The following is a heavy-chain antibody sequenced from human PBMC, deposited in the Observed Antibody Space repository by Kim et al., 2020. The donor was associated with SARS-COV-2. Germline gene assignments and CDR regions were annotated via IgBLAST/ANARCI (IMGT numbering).Heavy chain of an antibody. CDR2: INKSGSEK. D-gene: IGHD2-21*02. CDR1: GFTFSSYW. J-gene: IGHJ4*02. V-gene: IGHV3-7*03. CDR3: AREEKGGDWLVY. Sequence: GGSLRLSCAASGFTFSSYWMSWVRQAPGKGLEWVANINKSGSEKYYVDSVKGRFTISRDNAKNSLYLQMNSLRAEDTAVYYCAREEKGGDWLVYRGQGTLVTASS.